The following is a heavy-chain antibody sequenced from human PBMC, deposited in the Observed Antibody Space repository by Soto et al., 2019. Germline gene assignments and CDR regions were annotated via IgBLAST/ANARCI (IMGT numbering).Heavy chain of an antibody. CDR2: IYYSGST. J-gene: IGHJ5*02. Sequence: PSETLSLTCTVSGGSISSYYWSWIRQPPGKGLEWIGYIYYSGSTNYNPSLKSRVTISVDTSKNQFSLKLSSVTAADTAVYYCARAAHYSSPFRWFDPWGQGTLVTVSS. D-gene: IGHD6-13*01. V-gene: IGHV4-59*12. CDR3: ARAAHYSSPFRWFDP. CDR1: GGSISSYY.